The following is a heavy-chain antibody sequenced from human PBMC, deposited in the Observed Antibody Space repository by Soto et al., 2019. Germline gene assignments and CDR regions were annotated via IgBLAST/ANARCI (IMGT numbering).Heavy chain of an antibody. Sequence: SETLSLTCTVSGGSISSSSYYWGWIRQPPGKGLEWIGSIYYSGSTYYNPSLKSRVTISVDTSKNQFSLKLSSVTAADTAVYYCANGGNSDGYFDYWGQVTLVTVSS. CDR1: GGSISSSSYY. V-gene: IGHV4-39*01. CDR3: ANGGNSDGYFDY. CDR2: IYYSGST. J-gene: IGHJ4*02. D-gene: IGHD2-21*02.